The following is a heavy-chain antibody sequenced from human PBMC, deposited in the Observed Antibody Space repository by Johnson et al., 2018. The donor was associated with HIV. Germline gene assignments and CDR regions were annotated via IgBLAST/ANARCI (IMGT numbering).Heavy chain of an antibody. CDR2: IRSKANSYAT. J-gene: IGHJ3*02. D-gene: IGHD6-19*01. CDR1: GFTFSGSA. V-gene: IGHV3-73*02. CDR3: ARKGWVDAFDM. Sequence: VQLVESGGGLVQPGGSLKLSCAASGFTFSGSAMHWVRQASGKGLEWVGRIRSKANSYATAYAASVKGRFTISRDDSKNTAYLQMNSLRAEDTAVYYCARKGWVDAFDMWGQGTMVTVSS.